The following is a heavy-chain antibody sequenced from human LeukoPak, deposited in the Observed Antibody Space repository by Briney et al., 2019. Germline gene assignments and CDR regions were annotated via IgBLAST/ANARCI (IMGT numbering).Heavy chain of an antibody. CDR2: IRYDGSNK. V-gene: IGHV3-30*02. D-gene: IGHD4-17*01. J-gene: IGHJ4*02. Sequence: GGSLRLSCAASGFTFSSYGMHWVRQAPGKGLEWVAFIRYDGSNKYYADSVKGRFTISRDNSKNTLYLQMNSLRAEDTAVYYCAKALGYGDYGYFDYWGQGTLVTVS. CDR1: GFTFSSYG. CDR3: AKALGYGDYGYFDY.